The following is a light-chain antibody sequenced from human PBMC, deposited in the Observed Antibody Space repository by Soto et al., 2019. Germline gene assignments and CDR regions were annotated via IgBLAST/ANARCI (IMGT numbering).Light chain of an antibody. CDR3: QQSYSTPPFT. CDR2: EAS. Sequence: DIQMTQPPSPLSASVGDRVDITCRTSQSVSSYLNWYQAKPGKAPKLLIYEASSLESGVPSRFSGSGSGTDFTLTISSLQPEDSATYYCQQSYSTPPFTFGPGTRVDI. CDR1: QSVSSY. V-gene: IGKV1-39*01. J-gene: IGKJ3*01.